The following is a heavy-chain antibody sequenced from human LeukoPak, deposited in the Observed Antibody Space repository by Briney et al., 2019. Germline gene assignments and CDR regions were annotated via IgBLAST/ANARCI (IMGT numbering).Heavy chain of an antibody. Sequence: GESLKISFKGSGYRFTSYWIGWVRPMPGKGVEWMGIIYPDDSDTKYSTSFQGQVTISAAKSIRTAHLHWSSLKASDTAMYYCARLAFCTNAVCFSNYYSMDVWGRGTTVTVSS. D-gene: IGHD2-8*01. CDR2: IYPDDSDT. CDR3: ARLAFCTNAVCFSNYYSMDV. CDR1: GYRFTSYW. V-gene: IGHV5-51*01. J-gene: IGHJ6*03.